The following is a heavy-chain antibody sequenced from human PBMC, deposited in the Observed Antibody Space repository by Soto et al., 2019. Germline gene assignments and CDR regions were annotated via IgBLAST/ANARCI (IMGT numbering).Heavy chain of an antibody. CDR1: GFTFSSYW. V-gene: IGHV3-74*01. D-gene: IGHD2-2*01. CDR2: INSDGSST. J-gene: IGHJ3*02. Sequence: EVQLVESGGGLVQPGGSLRLSCAASGFTFSSYWMHWVRQAPGKGLVWVARINSDGSSTNYAVSVKGRFTISRDNAKSTLYLQMNGLRAEDTAVYYCARAGDHLLSYAFDIWGQGTMVTVSS. CDR3: ARAGDHLLSYAFDI.